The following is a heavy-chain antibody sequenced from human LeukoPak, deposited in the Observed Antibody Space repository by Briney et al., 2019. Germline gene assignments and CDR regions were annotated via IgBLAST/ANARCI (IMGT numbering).Heavy chain of an antibody. D-gene: IGHD6-19*01. CDR3: AASSGWYEWGFDY. Sequence: GGSLRLSCAASGFTFSSYEMNWVRQAPGKGLEWVSYISSSGSTIYYADSVKGRFTISRDNAKNSLYLQMNSLRAEDTAVYYCAASSGWYEWGFDYWGQGTLVTVSP. CDR1: GFTFSSYE. J-gene: IGHJ4*02. CDR2: ISSSGSTI. V-gene: IGHV3-48*03.